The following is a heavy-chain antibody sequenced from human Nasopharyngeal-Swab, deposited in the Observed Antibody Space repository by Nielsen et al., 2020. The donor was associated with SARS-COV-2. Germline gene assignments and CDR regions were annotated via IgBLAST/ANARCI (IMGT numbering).Heavy chain of an antibody. CDR1: GGSVTNPDYY. J-gene: IGHJ6*03. V-gene: IGHV4-30-4*01. Sequence: LRLSCTVSGGSVTNPDYYWSWIRQSPGKGLEWIGYIYYTGTTFYNPSLKSRLTISVDTSKNQFSLQLTSVTAADAAVYYCTTVVAATRNPSYHMDVWGKGTTVTVSS. CDR2: IYYTGTT. D-gene: IGHD2-15*01. CDR3: TTVVAATRNPSYHMDV.